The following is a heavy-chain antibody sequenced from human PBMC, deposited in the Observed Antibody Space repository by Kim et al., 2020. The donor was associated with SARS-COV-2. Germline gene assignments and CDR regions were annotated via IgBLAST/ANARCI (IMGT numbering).Heavy chain of an antibody. CDR2: SNK. J-gene: IGHJ4*02. Sequence: SNKYYADSVKGRFTISRDNSKNTLYLQMNSLRAEDTAVYYCARERTGFDYWGQGTLVTVSS. CDR3: ARERTGFDY. V-gene: IGHV3-33*01. D-gene: IGHD4-17*01.